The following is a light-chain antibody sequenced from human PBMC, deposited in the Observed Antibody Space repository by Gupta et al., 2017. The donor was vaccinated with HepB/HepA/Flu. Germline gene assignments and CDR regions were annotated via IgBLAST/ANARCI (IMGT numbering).Light chain of an antibody. V-gene: IGKV1-39*01. CDR3: QQSYSTRWT. CDR2: AAY. CDR1: QSISSY. Sequence: DIQMTQSPSSLSASVGDRVTITCRASQSISSYLNWYQQKPGKAPKLLIYAAYSLQSGVPSRFSGSGSGTDFTLTISSLQPEDFATYYCQQSYSTRWTCGQGTKVEIK. J-gene: IGKJ1*01.